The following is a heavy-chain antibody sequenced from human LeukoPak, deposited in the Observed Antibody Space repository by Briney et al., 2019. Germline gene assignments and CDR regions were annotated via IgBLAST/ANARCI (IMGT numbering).Heavy chain of an antibody. J-gene: IGHJ3*02. D-gene: IGHD3-22*01. CDR1: GYSISSGYY. Sequence: PSETLSLTCTVSGYSISSGYYWGWIRQPPGKGLEWIGSIYHSGSTYYNPYLKSRVTISVDTSKNQFSLKLSSVTAADTAVYYCARGNYYDSNTYYRAFDIWGQGTMVTVSS. CDR2: IYHSGST. CDR3: ARGNYYDSNTYYRAFDI. V-gene: IGHV4-38-2*02.